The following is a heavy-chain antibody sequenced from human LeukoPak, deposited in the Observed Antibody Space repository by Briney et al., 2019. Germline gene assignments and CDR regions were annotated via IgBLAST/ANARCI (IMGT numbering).Heavy chain of an antibody. Sequence: KSGGSLRLSCTASGFTFSSFWMNWIRQPPGKGLEWIGEINHSGSTNYNPSLKSRVTISVDTSKNQFSLKLSSVTAADTAVYYCASSGVGASRVDYWGQGTLVTVSS. V-gene: IGHV4-34*01. CDR3: ASSGVGASRVDY. CDR1: GFTFSSFW. D-gene: IGHD1-26*01. J-gene: IGHJ4*02. CDR2: INHSGST.